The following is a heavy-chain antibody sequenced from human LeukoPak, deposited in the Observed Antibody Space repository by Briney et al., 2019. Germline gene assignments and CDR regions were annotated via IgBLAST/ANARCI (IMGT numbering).Heavy chain of an antibody. V-gene: IGHV4-34*01. CDR2: INHSGST. J-gene: IGHJ4*02. Sequence: SETLSLTCAVYGGSFSGYYWSWIRQPPGKGLEWIGEINHSGSTNYNPSLKSRVTISVDTSKNQFSLKLSSVTAADTAVYYCARGLSDVYWGQGTLVTVSS. CDR1: GGSFSGYY. CDR3: ARGLSDVY.